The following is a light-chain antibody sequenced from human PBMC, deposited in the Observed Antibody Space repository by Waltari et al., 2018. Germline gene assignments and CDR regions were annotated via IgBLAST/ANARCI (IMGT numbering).Light chain of an antibody. CDR2: TNN. CDR1: RTNIGSNY. CDR3: ASWDDSLSVLL. J-gene: IGLJ3*02. Sequence: QSVLTQPPSASGTPGQRVTISCSGSRTNIGSNYVYWYQQLSGMAPKLIIFTNNQRPSGVPDRFSGSKSGTSASLAISGLRSEDEGDYYCASWDDSLSVLLFGGGTKLTVL. V-gene: IGLV1-47*01.